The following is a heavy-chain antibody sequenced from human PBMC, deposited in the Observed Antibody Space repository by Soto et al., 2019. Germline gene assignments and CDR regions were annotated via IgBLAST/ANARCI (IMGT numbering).Heavy chain of an antibody. D-gene: IGHD2-21*02. CDR2: ISADGGGT. Sequence: PGGSLRLSCAASGFTFSSYEMNWVRQAAGKGLEWVSGISADGGGTYYADSVKGRFTISRDNSKKTMYFQLKSLRDEDTAVYFCAKCNVLVTTSGGWCNWFDPWGQGTPVTVSS. J-gene: IGHJ5*02. V-gene: IGHV3-23*01. CDR1: GFTFSSYE. CDR3: AKCNVLVTTSGGWCNWFDP.